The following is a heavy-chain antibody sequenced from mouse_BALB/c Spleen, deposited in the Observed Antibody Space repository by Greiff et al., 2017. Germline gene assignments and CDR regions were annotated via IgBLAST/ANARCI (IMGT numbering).Heavy chain of an antibody. Sequence: QVQLQQSGAELVRPGSSVKISCKASGYAFSSYWMNWVKQRPGQGLEWIGQIYPGDGDTNYNGKFKGKATLTADKSSSTAYMQLSSLTSEDSAVYFCARGGFITTVDYWGQGTTLTVSS. CDR3: ARGGFITTVDY. CDR1: GYAFSSYW. V-gene: IGHV1-80*01. CDR2: IYPGDGDT. D-gene: IGHD1-1*01. J-gene: IGHJ2*01.